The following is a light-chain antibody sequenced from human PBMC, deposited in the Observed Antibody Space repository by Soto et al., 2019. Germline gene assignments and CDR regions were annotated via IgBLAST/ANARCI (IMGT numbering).Light chain of an antibody. V-gene: IGKV1-39*01. CDR1: QSISSY. CDR3: QQSYSTPYT. CDR2: AAS. J-gene: IGKJ2*01. Sequence: DIQMTQSTSSLSASVGDRVTITCRASQSISSYLNWYQQKPGKAPKLLIYAASSLQSGVPSRFSGSGSGTDFTLTISSLQPEYFAPYYCQQSYSTPYTFGQGTKLEIK.